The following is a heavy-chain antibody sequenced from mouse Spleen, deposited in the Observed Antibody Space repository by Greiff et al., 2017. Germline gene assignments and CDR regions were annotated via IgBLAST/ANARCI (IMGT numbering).Heavy chain of an antibody. CDR3: ARDYYGSFPFAY. V-gene: IGHV3-6*01. D-gene: IGHD1-1*01. Sequence: EVQLQESGPGLVKPSQSLSLTCSVTGYSITSGYYWNWIRQFPGNKLEWMGYISYDGSNNYNPSLKNRISITCDTSKNQFFLKLNSVTTEDTATYYCARDYYGSFPFAYWGQGTLVTVSA. CDR1: GYSITSGYY. CDR2: ISYDGSN. J-gene: IGHJ3*01.